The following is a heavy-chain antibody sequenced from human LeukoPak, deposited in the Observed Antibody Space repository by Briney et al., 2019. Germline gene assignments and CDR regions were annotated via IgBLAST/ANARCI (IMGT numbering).Heavy chain of an antibody. Sequence: ASVNVSCKASGYTFTTYGINWVRQAAGQGLEGMGWISVNNGNTNYAENLQDRVTMTTDTSTSTAYIELRSLRSEDTAVYYCARDVGGYYNYYYYGMDVWGQGTTVTVSS. J-gene: IGHJ6*02. D-gene: IGHD3-3*01. CDR2: ISVNNGNT. V-gene: IGHV1-18*01. CDR3: ARDVGGYYNYYYYGMDV. CDR1: GYTFTTYG.